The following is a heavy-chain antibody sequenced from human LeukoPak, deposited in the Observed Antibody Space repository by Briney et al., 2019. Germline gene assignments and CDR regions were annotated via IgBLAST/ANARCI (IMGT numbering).Heavy chain of an antibody. CDR2: INPNSGGT. V-gene: IGHV1-2*02. CDR1: GYTFTCYY. CDR3: ARERRPDPVTTSIGY. Sequence: ASVKVSCKASGYTFTCYYMHWVGQAPGQGLEGMGWINPNSGGTNYAQKFQGRVTMTRDTSISTAYMELSRLRSDDTAVYYCARERRPDPVTTSIGYWGQGTLVTVSS. J-gene: IGHJ4*02. D-gene: IGHD4-11*01.